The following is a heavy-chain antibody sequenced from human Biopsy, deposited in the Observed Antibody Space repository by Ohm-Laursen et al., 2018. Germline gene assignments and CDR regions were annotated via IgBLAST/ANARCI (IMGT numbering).Heavy chain of an antibody. V-gene: IGHV4-59*01. CDR1: GASIKDYY. CDR3: ARDKITYCTSTSCDYFGMDV. J-gene: IGHJ6*02. Sequence: SDTLSLTCTVSGASIKDYYWTWIRQAPGKTLEWIASINYRGNTNYNPSLKSRVTMSAHTSTNQFSLKLTSVTAADTAVYYCARDKITYCTSTSCDYFGMDVWGQGTTVTVSS. D-gene: IGHD2-2*01. CDR2: INYRGNT.